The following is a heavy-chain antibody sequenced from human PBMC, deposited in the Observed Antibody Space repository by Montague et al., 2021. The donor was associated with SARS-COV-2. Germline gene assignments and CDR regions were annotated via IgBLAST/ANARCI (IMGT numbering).Heavy chain of an antibody. CDR1: GGSISSSSYY. D-gene: IGHD2-15*01. V-gene: IGHV4-39*01. CDR3: ARLASGWWELTLDY. Sequence: ETLSLTCTVSGGSISSSSYYWVWIRQPPGKGLEWIGSIYYSGSTYYYPSLKSPVSISVDTSKNQLSLKLSTVTAADTAVYYSARLASGWWELTLDYWGQGTLVTVSS. CDR2: IYYSGST. J-gene: IGHJ4*02.